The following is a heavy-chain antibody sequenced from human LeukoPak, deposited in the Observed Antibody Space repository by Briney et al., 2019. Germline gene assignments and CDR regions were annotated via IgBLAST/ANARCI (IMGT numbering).Heavy chain of an antibody. J-gene: IGHJ6*03. CDR1: GGTFSSYA. CDR2: IIPIFGTA. D-gene: IGHD3-22*01. CDR3: ARLTYYYDSSGYYYYYYMDV. V-gene: IGHV1-69*05. Sequence: GASVKVSCKASGGTFSSYAISWVRQAPGQGLEWMGGIIPIFGTANYAQKFQGRVTITTDESTSTAYMELSSLRSEDTAVYYCARLTYYYDSSGYYYYYYMDVWGQGTTVTVSS.